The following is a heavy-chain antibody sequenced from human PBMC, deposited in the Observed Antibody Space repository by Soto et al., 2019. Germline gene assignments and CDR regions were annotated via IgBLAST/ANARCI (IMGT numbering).Heavy chain of an antibody. D-gene: IGHD1-1*01. CDR3: AKWNGYGDH. CDR1: GFSFSTYG. Sequence: EVQLLESGGGLVQPGGSLRLSCAVSGFSFSTYGVTWVRQAPGKGLEWVSGVSGGSGTTHYADSVKGRFTITGDTSKNAGYLQMNSLRVEDTAVYYCAKWNGYGDHWGQGPLVTVSS. V-gene: IGHV3-23*01. CDR2: VSGGSGTT. J-gene: IGHJ4*02.